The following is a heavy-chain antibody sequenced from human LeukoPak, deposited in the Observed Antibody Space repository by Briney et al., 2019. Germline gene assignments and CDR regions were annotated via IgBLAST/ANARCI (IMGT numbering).Heavy chain of an antibody. Sequence: GGSLRLSCAASGFTFSSYGMHWVRQAPGKGLEWVSYISSSSSTIYYADSVKGRFTISRDNAKNSLYLQMNSLRAEDTAVYYCAKDGIAAAGPGAFDIWGQGTMVTVSS. V-gene: IGHV3-48*01. CDR3: AKDGIAAAGPGAFDI. CDR1: GFTFSSYG. CDR2: ISSSSSTI. J-gene: IGHJ3*02. D-gene: IGHD6-13*01.